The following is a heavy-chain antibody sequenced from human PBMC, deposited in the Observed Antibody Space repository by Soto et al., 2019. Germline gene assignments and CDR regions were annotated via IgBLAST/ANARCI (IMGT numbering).Heavy chain of an antibody. J-gene: IGHJ6*02. CDR2: IHYSGSI. Sequence: QVQLQQSGPGLVKPSQTLSLTCTVSGGSISYEYYHWTWIRQSPGKGLEWIGYIHYSGSIIYNPSFKSRVTISVDTSKNHFSLQLSSVTAADTAVYFCAREHDGGDRDYYGLEVWGPGTTVTVSS. CDR1: GGSISYEYYH. CDR3: AREHDGGDRDYYGLEV. V-gene: IGHV4-30-4*08. D-gene: IGHD2-21*02.